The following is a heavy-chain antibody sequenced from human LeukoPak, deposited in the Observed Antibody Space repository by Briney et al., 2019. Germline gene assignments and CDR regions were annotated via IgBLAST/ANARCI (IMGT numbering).Heavy chain of an antibody. D-gene: IGHD3-22*01. CDR3: AATYYYDGSGDY. CDR2: ISSTGSNI. J-gene: IGHJ4*02. CDR1: GFTFSTYE. V-gene: IGHV3-48*03. Sequence: AGESLRLSCAASGFTFSTYEMNWVRQAPGKGLEWVSYISSTGSNIYYADSVKGRFTISRDNAKNSLYLLMNSLRTEDTAVYYCAATYYYDGSGDYWGQGTLVTVSS.